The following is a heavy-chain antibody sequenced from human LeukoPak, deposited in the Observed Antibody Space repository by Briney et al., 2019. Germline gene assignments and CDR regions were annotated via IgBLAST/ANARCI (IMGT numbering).Heavy chain of an antibody. D-gene: IGHD3-3*01. CDR3: AREADFWSGYYSYRGFDY. CDR1: GGSFSGYY. Sequence: SETLSPTCAVYGGSFSGYYWSWIRQPPGKGLEWIGEINHSGSTNYNPSLKSRVTISVDTSKNQFSLKLSSVTAADTAVYYCAREADFWSGYYSYRGFDYWGQGTLVTVSS. CDR2: INHSGST. J-gene: IGHJ4*02. V-gene: IGHV4-34*01.